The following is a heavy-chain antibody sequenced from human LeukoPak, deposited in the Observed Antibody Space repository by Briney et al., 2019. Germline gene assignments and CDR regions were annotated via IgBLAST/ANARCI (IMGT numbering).Heavy chain of an antibody. CDR2: IRSGSTII. V-gene: IGHV3-48*01. CDR3: ARVQAGKWDFDF. CDR1: GFAFSTYS. J-gene: IGHJ4*02. D-gene: IGHD2-8*01. Sequence: GGSLRLSCTASGFAFSTYSMNWVRQAPGKGPEWVSYIRSGSTIINYAESVKGRFTISRDNAKNSLYLQMNSLRAEDTAVYFCARVQAGKWDFDFWGQGTLVTVSS.